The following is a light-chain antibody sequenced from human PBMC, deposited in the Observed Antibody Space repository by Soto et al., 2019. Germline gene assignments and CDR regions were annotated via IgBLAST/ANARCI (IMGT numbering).Light chain of an antibody. CDR1: QGISSW. J-gene: IGKJ4*01. CDR2: AAS. V-gene: IGKV1-12*01. CDR3: QQASSFPLT. Sequence: DIQMTQSPSSVSASVGDRVTITCRASQGISSWLGWYQQKPGQAPKLLIFAASSLQSGVPPRFRGSESGTEFTLTISSLQPEDVETYYCQQASSFPLTLGGGTKVDIK.